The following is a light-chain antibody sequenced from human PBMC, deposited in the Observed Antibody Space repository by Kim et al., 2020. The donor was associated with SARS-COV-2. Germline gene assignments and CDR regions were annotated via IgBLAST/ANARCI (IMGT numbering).Light chain of an antibody. CDR2: AAS. CDR1: QSVDTS. Sequence: SVAPGERASLSCRASQSVDTSLAWYQQKPGQAPRLLIVAASTRATGILGRFSGSGSGTEFTLTISSLQSEDFAVYYCQQYKSWPTFGQGTRLDIK. V-gene: IGKV3-15*01. CDR3: QQYKSWPT. J-gene: IGKJ5*01.